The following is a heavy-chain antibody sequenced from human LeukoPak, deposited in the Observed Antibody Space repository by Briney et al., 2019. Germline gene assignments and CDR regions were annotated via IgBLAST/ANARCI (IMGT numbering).Heavy chain of an antibody. D-gene: IGHD5-24*01. J-gene: IGHJ6*02. CDR1: GGSISSYY. CDR2: IYYSGST. V-gene: IGHV4-59*01. Sequence: PSETLSLTCTVSGGSISSYYWSWIRQPPGKGLEWIGYIYYSGSTNYNPSLKSRVTISVDTSKNQFSLKLSSVTAADTAVYYCAGLGWLQLGYNYGMDVWGQGTTVTVSS. CDR3: AGLGWLQLGYNYGMDV.